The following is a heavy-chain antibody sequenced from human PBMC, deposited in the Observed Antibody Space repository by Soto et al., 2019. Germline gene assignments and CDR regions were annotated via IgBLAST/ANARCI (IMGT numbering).Heavy chain of an antibody. D-gene: IGHD4-4*01. CDR2: INHSGST. J-gene: IGHJ4*02. CDR1: GGSFSGYY. Sequence: ASETLSLTCAVYGGSFSGYYWSWIRQPPGKGLEWIGEINHSGSTNYNPSLKSRVTISVDTSKNQFSLKLSSVTAADTAVYYCASEGPYSNYVWDYWGQGTLVTVSS. V-gene: IGHV4-34*01. CDR3: ASEGPYSNYVWDY.